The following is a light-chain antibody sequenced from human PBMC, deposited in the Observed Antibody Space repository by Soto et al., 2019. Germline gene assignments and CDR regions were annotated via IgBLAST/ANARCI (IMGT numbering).Light chain of an antibody. CDR3: QSYDNILSGHV. CDR2: NDV. CDR1: NSNIGAGYD. V-gene: IGLV1-40*01. J-gene: IGLJ1*01. Sequence: QSALTQPPSVSGAPGLRVTISCTGSNSNIGAGYDVHWYQQLPETAPKLLIYNDVKRPSGVPDRFSGSKSGTSASLAITGLQAEDEADYYCQSYDNILSGHVSGTGTKVTVL.